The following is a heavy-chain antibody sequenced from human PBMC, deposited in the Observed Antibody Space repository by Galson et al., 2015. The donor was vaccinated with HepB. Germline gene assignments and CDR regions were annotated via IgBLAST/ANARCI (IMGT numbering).Heavy chain of an antibody. V-gene: IGHV3-7*03. CDR2: IKPDGSEK. CDR3: ARTYCAGNCYSGEWYFDL. CDR1: EFTFSSFR. Sequence: SLRLSCAASEFTFSSFRMGWVRQAPGKGLEWVANIKPDGSEKYYVDSLKGRFTISRDNAKNSVHLQMNSLRAEDTAVYFCARTYCAGNCYSGEWYFDLWGRGTLVTVSS. J-gene: IGHJ2*01. D-gene: IGHD2-21*02.